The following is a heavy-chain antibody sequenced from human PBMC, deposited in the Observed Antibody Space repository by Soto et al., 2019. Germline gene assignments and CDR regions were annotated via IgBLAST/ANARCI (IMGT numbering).Heavy chain of an antibody. V-gene: IGHV3-30-3*01. Sequence: QVQLVESGGGVVQPGRSLRLSCAASRFTFSSYAMHWVRQAPGKGLEWVAVISYDGSNKYYADSVKGRFTISRDNSKNTLYLQMNSLRAEDTAVYYCARVNYYDSSGYDFVGYGMDVWGQGTTVTVSS. J-gene: IGHJ6*02. CDR1: RFTFSSYA. CDR3: ARVNYYDSSGYDFVGYGMDV. D-gene: IGHD3-22*01. CDR2: ISYDGSNK.